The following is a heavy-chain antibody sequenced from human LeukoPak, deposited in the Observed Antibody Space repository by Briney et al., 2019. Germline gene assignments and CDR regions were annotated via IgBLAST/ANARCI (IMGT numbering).Heavy chain of an antibody. J-gene: IGHJ4*02. V-gene: IGHV4-30-4*08. Sequence: SETLSPNCTVSGGSISSGDYYWSWIRQPPGKGLEWIGYIYYSGSTYYNPSLKSRVTISVDTSKNQFSLRLSSVTASDTAVYYCARGPVVAATYYWGQGTLVTVSS. CDR2: IYYSGST. D-gene: IGHD2-15*01. CDR1: GGSISSGDYY. CDR3: ARGPVVAATYY.